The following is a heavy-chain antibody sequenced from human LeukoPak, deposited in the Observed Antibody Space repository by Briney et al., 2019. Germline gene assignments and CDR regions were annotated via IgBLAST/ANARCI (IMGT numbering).Heavy chain of an antibody. CDR2: IKKDGTEK. CDR3: AREGGSGWYSGWFDP. J-gene: IGHJ5*02. V-gene: IGHV3-7*01. CDR1: GYTFRSYW. D-gene: IGHD6-19*01. Sequence: PGGSLRLSCAASGYTFRSYWMSWVRQAPGKGLEWVANIKKDGTEKKYVDSVKGRFTISRDNAKNSLYLQMNSLRAEDTAVYYCAREGGSGWYSGWFDPWGQGTLVTVSS.